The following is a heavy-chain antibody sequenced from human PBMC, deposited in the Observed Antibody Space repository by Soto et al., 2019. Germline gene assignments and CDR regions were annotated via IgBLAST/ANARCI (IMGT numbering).Heavy chain of an antibody. D-gene: IGHD5-18*01. CDR3: ARENSVQAWLHHFDH. CDR1: GFSFSSFA. J-gene: IGHJ4*02. V-gene: IGHV3-48*03. CDR2: ISDDGASM. Sequence: GGSLRLSCEASGFSFSSFAMNWVRQAPGRGLEWVSYISDDGASMYYADSLKGRFTIARDNAKNSLSLQMNNRRAEDTAVYYCARENSVQAWLHHFDHWGLGTLVTVSS.